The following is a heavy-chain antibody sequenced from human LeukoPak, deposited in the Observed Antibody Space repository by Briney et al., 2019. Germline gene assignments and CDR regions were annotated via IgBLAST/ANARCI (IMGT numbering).Heavy chain of an antibody. Sequence: ASVKVSCKASGYSFSSNAISWVRQAPGQGLEWMGWISAYNGNTHYAQKLQGRVTMTTDTSTSTAYMELRSLRSDDTAVYYCARELEGSGSSFDSWGQGTLVTVSS. J-gene: IGHJ4*02. CDR3: ARELEGSGSSFDS. V-gene: IGHV1-18*01. CDR2: ISAYNGNT. D-gene: IGHD3-10*01. CDR1: GYSFSSNA.